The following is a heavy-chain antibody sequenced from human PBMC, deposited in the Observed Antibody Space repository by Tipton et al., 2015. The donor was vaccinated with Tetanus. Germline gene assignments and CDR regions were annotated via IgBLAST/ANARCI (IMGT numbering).Heavy chain of an antibody. J-gene: IGHJ6*02. CDR3: ARQMGAGVWAMDV. Sequence: LSLTCTVSSGSIGSGDFWWGWIRQPPGKGLEWIGNIYYSGDTYYNPSLESRVTISVDPSKNQFSLRLTSVTAADTAMYYCARQMGAGVWAMDVWGQGTTITVSS. D-gene: IGHD3-10*01. V-gene: IGHV4-39*01. CDR2: IYYSGDT. CDR1: SGSIGSGDFW.